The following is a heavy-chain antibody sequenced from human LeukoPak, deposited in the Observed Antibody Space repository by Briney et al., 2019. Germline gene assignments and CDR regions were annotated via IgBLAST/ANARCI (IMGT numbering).Heavy chain of an antibody. CDR2: ISSSSSYI. J-gene: IGHJ4*02. Sequence: PGGSLRLSCAASGFTFSSYSMNWVRQAPGKGLEWVSSISSSSSYIYYADSVKGRFTISRDNAKNSLYLRMNSLRAEDTAVYYCASSPTVTDYWGQGTLVTVSS. D-gene: IGHD4-17*01. CDR1: GFTFSSYS. CDR3: ASSPTVTDY. V-gene: IGHV3-21*01.